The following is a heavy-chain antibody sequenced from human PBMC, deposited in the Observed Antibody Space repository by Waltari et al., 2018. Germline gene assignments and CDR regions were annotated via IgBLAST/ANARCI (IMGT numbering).Heavy chain of an antibody. J-gene: IGHJ3*02. CDR1: GYSFTRDW. D-gene: IGHD2-2*01. V-gene: IGHV5-51*01. CDR2: IYLADSDT. CDR3: ASSRGVDAFDI. Sequence: EVQLVQSGAEVKKPGESLKISCKNFGYSFTRDWIGWVRQMPGRGLEWMGMIYLADSDTRFSPSFQVQVTMSADESISTAYLQWNSLKASDTAMYYCASSRGVDAFDIWGQGTMVTVSS.